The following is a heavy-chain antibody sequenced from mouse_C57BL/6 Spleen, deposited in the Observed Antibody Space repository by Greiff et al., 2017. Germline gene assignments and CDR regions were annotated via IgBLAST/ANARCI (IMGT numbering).Heavy chain of an antibody. CDR3: ASSYSNYDFDY. CDR1: GYSITSGYY. Sequence: EVHLVESGPGLVKPSQSLSLTCSVTGYSITSGYYWNWIRQFPGNKLEWMGYISYDGSNNYNPSLKNRISITRDTSKNQFFLKLNSVTTEDTATYYCASSYSNYDFDYWGQGTTLTVSS. D-gene: IGHD2-5*01. CDR2: ISYDGSN. J-gene: IGHJ2*01. V-gene: IGHV3-6*01.